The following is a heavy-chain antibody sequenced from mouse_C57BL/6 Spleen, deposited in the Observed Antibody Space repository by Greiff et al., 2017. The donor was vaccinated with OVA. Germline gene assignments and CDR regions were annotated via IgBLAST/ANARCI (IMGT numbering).Heavy chain of an antibody. CDR3: TRHEGEYYCWNPYGFFDV. D-gene: IGHD1-1*01. J-gene: IGHJ1*03. V-gene: IGHV1-62-2*01. CDR2: FYPGSGSI. Sequence: QVQLQQSGAELVKPGASVKLSCKASGYTFTEYTIHWVKQRSGQGLEWIGWFYPGSGSIKYNEKFKDKATLTADKSSSTVYLELSRLTSEDSAVYFGTRHEGEYYCWNPYGFFDVWGRGTTLTVSS. CDR1: GYTFTEYT.